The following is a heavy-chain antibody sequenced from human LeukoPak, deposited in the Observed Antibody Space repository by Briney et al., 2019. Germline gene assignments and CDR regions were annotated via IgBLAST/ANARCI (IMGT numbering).Heavy chain of an antibody. CDR3: ARDYYDSSGRTDAFDI. Sequence: GGSLRLSCAAPGFTFYDYGMSWVRQAPGKGLEWVSGINWNGGSTGYADSVKGRFPISRDNAKNSLYLQMSSLRAEDTALYHCARDYYDSSGRTDAFDIWGQGTMVTVSS. D-gene: IGHD3-22*01. CDR1: GFTFYDYG. V-gene: IGHV3-20*01. CDR2: INWNGGST. J-gene: IGHJ3*02.